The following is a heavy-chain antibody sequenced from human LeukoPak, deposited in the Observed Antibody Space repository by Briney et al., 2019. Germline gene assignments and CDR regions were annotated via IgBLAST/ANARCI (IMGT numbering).Heavy chain of an antibody. CDR3: AKDFSRSGWYFDL. V-gene: IGHV3-9*03. CDR2: ISWNSGSI. Sequence: GGSLRLSCAASGFTFDDYAMHWVRQAPGKGLEWVSGISWNSGSIGYADSVKGRFTISRDNAKNSLYLQMNSLRAEDMALYYCAKDFSRSGWYFDLWGRGTLVTVSS. CDR1: GFTFDDYA. J-gene: IGHJ2*01.